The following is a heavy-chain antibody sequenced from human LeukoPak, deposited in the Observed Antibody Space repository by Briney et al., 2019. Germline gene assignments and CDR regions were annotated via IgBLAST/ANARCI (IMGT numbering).Heavy chain of an antibody. Sequence: PGGSLRLACAASGFTFDDYGMSWVRPAPGKGLEWVSGINWNGGSTGYADSVKGRFTISRDNAKNSLYLQMNSLRAEDTALYYCARDRFGVPAAIPLDYWGQGTLVTVSP. V-gene: IGHV3-20*04. CDR3: ARDRFGVPAAIPLDY. CDR1: GFTFDDYG. J-gene: IGHJ4*02. CDR2: INWNGGST. D-gene: IGHD2-2*01.